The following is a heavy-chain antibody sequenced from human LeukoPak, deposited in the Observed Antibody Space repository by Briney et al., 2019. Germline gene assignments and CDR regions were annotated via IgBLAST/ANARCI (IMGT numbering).Heavy chain of an antibody. J-gene: IGHJ4*02. CDR1: GGSISSSSYY. CDR2: IYYSGST. D-gene: IGHD5-12*01. Sequence: PSETLSLTCTVSGGSISSSSYYWGWIRQPPGKGLEWIGSIYYSGSTYYNPFLKSRVTISVDTSKNQFSLKLSSVTAADTAVYYCARRRVATILATIGYFDYWGQGALVTVSS. V-gene: IGHV4-39*01. CDR3: ARRRVATILATIGYFDY.